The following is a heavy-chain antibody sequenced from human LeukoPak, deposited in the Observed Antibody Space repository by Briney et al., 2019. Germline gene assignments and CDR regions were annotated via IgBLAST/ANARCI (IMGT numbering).Heavy chain of an antibody. CDR1: GYTFSNYY. CDR2: INPRGDWP. D-gene: IGHD1-26*01. J-gene: IGHJ4*02. CDR3: AKDGGRYSADF. Sequence: ASVKVSCKASGYTFSNYYMHWVRQASGQGLEWMGIINPRGDWPAYAQNLQGRVTLTRDTSTSTVYMELSSLRSDDTAVYYCAKDGGRYSADFWGQGTVLTVSS. V-gene: IGHV1-46*01.